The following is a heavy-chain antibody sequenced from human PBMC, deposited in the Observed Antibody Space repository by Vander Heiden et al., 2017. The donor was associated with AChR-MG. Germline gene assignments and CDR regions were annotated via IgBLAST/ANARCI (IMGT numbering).Heavy chain of an antibody. Sequence: EVQLVESGGGLVQPGGSLRLSCAASGFTFSSYEMNWVRQAPGKGLEWVSYISSSGNIIYYADSVKGRFTISRDNAKNSLYLQMNSLRAEDTAVYYCARGLVVAADKPFDYWGQGTLLTVSS. V-gene: IGHV3-48*03. D-gene: IGHD2-15*01. CDR1: GFTFSSYE. CDR2: ISSSGNII. CDR3: ARGLVVAADKPFDY. J-gene: IGHJ4*02.